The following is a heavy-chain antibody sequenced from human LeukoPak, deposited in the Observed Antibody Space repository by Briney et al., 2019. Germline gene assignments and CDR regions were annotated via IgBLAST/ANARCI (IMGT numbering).Heavy chain of an antibody. CDR1: GGSINTNY. V-gene: IGHV4-59*01. D-gene: IGHD3-22*01. CDR2: IFYSGTT. J-gene: IGHJ4*02. CDR3: ANVDNSCYYSFDY. Sequence: SETLSLTCTVSGGSINTNYWSWIRQPPGKELEWIGYIFYSGTTTYNPSLKSRVSISVDTSENQFSLKLSSVTAADTAVYYCANVDNSCYYSFDYWGQGTLVTVSS.